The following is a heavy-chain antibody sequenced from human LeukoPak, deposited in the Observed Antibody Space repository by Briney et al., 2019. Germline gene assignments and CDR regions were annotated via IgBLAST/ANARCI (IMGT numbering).Heavy chain of an antibody. J-gene: IGHJ6*04. CDR3: AKGLGERGYSYGHYYYYGMDV. Sequence: PGGSLRLSCAASGFTFSNYAMSWVRQAPGKGLEWVSAILGSGGSTYYADSVKGRFTVSRDNSKSTLYLQMNSLRAEDTALYYCAKGLGERGYSYGHYYYYGMDVWGKGTTVTVSS. CDR1: GFTFSNYA. D-gene: IGHD5-18*01. CDR2: ILGSGGST. V-gene: IGHV3-23*01.